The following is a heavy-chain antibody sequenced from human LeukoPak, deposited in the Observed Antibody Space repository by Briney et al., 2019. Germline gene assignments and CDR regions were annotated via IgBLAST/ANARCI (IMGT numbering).Heavy chain of an antibody. V-gene: IGHV4-59*08. Sequence: PSETLSLTCTVSGGSISYYYWSWIRQPPGKGLQWIGYVYYSGSTNYNPSLKSRVTISVDTSKNQFSLKLSSVTAADTAVYYCARSPIALASYYFDYWGQGTLVTVSS. D-gene: IGHD6-13*01. CDR3: ARSPIALASYYFDY. CDR1: GGSISYYY. CDR2: VYYSGST. J-gene: IGHJ4*02.